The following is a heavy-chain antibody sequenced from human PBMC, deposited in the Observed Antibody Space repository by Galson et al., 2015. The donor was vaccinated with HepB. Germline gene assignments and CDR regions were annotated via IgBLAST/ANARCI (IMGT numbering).Heavy chain of an antibody. CDR3: ARDRYYDSSGYYLYYYYYGMDV. D-gene: IGHD3-22*01. CDR2: ISRSSSYT. V-gene: IGHV3-11*06. J-gene: IGHJ6*02. Sequence: SLRLSCAASGFTFSDYYMSWIRQAPGKGLEWVSHISRSSSYTNYADSVKGRFTISRDNAKNSLYLQMNSLRAEDTAVYYCARDRYYDSSGYYLYYYYYGMDVWGQGTTVTVSS. CDR1: GFTFSDYY.